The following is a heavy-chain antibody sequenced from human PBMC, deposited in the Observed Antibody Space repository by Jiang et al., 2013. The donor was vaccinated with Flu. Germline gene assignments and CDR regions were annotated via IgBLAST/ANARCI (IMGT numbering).Heavy chain of an antibody. J-gene: IGHJ2*01. Sequence: IYWDDDKRYSPSLKSRLTITKDTSKNQVVLTMTNMDPVDTATYYCAHSLSPYWYFDLWGRGTLVTVSS. V-gene: IGHV2-5*02. CDR3: AHSLSPYWYFDL. CDR2: IYWDDDK.